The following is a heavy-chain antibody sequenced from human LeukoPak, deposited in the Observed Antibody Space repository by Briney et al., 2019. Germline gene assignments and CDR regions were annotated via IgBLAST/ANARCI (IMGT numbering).Heavy chain of an antibody. V-gene: IGHV4-59*01. D-gene: IGHD2-15*01. Sequence: SETPSLTCTVSGGSISSYYWSWIRQPPGKGLEWIGYIYYSGSTNYNPSLKSRVTISVDTSKNQFSLKLSSVTAADTAVYYCARDSCSGGSCYSAFDIWGQGTMVTVSS. CDR1: GGSISSYY. CDR3: ARDSCSGGSCYSAFDI. J-gene: IGHJ3*02. CDR2: IYYSGST.